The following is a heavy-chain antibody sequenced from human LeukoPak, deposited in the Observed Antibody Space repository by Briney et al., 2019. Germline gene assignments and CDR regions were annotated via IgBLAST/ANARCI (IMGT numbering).Heavy chain of an antibody. D-gene: IGHD3-16*01. J-gene: IGHJ4*02. CDR2: IIPIFGTA. CDR1: GGTSSNYA. V-gene: IGHV1-69*13. Sequence: GASVTVSCKASGGTSSNYAISWVRQAPGQGLEWMGGIIPIFGTANYAQKFQGRVTITADESTSTAYMELSSLKSEDTAVYYRARNIRFGGNYYFDYWGQGTLVTVSS. CDR3: ARNIRFGGNYYFDY.